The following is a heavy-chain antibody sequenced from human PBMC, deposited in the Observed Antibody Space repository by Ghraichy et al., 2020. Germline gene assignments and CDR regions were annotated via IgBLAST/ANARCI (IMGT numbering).Heavy chain of an antibody. CDR3: ARDATYYYDSSGYFLVDWYFDL. Sequence: ETLSLTCAASGFTFSSYSMNWVRQAPGKGLEWVSYISSSSSTIYYADSVKGRFTISRDNAKNSLYLQMNSLRDEDTAVYYCARDATYYYDSSGYFLVDWYFDLWGRGTLVTVSS. CDR1: GFTFSSYS. D-gene: IGHD3-22*01. V-gene: IGHV3-48*02. J-gene: IGHJ2*01. CDR2: ISSSSSTI.